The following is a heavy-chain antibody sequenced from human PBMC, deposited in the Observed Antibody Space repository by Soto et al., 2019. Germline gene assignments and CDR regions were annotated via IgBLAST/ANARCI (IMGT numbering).Heavy chain of an antibody. V-gene: IGHV2-5*02. CDR1: GVSLSTSGMG. CDR3: AHMSEGAFVDH. CDR2: VYWDDDK. J-gene: IGHJ4*02. Sequence: QVTLKESGPTLVKPTQTLTLTCTFSGVSLSTSGMGVGWIRQPPGKALEWLALVYWDDDKRYSPSLKSRLTITKDTSKNQVVLTMTYMDPVDTATYYCAHMSEGAFVDHWGQGTLVTVSS. D-gene: IGHD3-3*01.